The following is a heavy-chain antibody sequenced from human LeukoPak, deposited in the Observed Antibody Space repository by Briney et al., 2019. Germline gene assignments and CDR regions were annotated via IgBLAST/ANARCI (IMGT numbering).Heavy chain of an antibody. CDR3: ARDLGYYDRLDQFDC. CDR1: GYTFTDYY. CDR2: INPNSGGT. Sequence: ASVKVSCKASGYTFTDYYMHWVRQAPGQGLEWMGWINPNSGGTNSAQQFQGRVTLTRDTSISTAYMELSRLRSDDTAVYYCARDLGYYDRLDQFDCWGQGTLVTVFS. V-gene: IGHV1-2*02. J-gene: IGHJ4*02. D-gene: IGHD3-22*01.